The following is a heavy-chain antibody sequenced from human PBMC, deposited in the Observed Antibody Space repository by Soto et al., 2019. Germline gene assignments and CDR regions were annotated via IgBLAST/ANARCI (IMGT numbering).Heavy chain of an antibody. CDR3: ARGGNVFGMAAAAPFDY. D-gene: IGHD6-13*01. V-gene: IGHV1-69*13. J-gene: IGHJ4*02. CDR2: IIPIFGTA. Sequence: ASVKVSCKASGGTFSSYAISWVRQAPGQGLEWMGGIIPIFGTANYAQKFQGRVTITADESTSTAYMELSSLRSEDTAVYYCARGGNVFGMAAAAPFDYWGQGTLVTVSS. CDR1: GGTFSSYA.